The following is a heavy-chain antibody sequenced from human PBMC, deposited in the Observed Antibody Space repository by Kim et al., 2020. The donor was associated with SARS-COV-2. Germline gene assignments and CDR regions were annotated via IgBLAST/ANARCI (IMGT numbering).Heavy chain of an antibody. D-gene: IGHD3-9*01. Sequence: DSVKGRFTISRDNAKNSLYMQLNSLRAEDTAVYYCARGDYDILTGYSFNYWGQGTLVTVSS. J-gene: IGHJ4*02. CDR3: ARGDYDILTGYSFNY. V-gene: IGHV3-7*01.